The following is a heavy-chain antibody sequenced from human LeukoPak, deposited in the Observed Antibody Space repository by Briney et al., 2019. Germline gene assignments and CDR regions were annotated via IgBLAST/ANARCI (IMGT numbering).Heavy chain of an antibody. CDR1: GFTVSSNY. CDR2: IYSGGST. CDR3: ASQSDGGYSYGYYFDY. Sequence: GGSLRLSCAASGFTVSSNYMSWVRQAPGKGLEWVSVIYSGGSTYYADSVKGRFTISRDNSKNTLYLQMNSLRAEDTAVYYCASQSDGGYSYGYYFDYWGHGTLVTVSS. V-gene: IGHV3-53*01. J-gene: IGHJ4*01. D-gene: IGHD5-18*01.